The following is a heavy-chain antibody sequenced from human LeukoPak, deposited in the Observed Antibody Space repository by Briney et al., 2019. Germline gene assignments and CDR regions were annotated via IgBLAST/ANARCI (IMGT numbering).Heavy chain of an antibody. CDR1: GVSISSSNSY. CDR2: IYYTGNT. J-gene: IGHJ4*02. Sequence: SETLSLTCTVSGVSISSSNSYWGGIRQPPGKGLEWIGSIYYTGNTYYNASLKSRVTISIDTSKNQISLRLTSVTATDTAIYYCARQTGSGLFILPGGQGTLVTVSS. V-gene: IGHV4-39*01. D-gene: IGHD3/OR15-3a*01. CDR3: ARQTGSGLFILP.